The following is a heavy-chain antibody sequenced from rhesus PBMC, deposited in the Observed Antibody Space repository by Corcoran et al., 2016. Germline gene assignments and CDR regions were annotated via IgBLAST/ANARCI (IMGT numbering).Heavy chain of an antibody. Sequence: QAQLQESGPGLVKPSETLALNCAVTGGSISDDDYWSRTRQPPGKGPEGMGYIHGRGGGTNYNPSLKNRVTISIDTSKNQFSLKLSSVTAADTAVYYCARDPASYYYSGSNNRFDVWGAGVLVTVSS. CDR1: GGSISDDDY. CDR2: IHGRGGGT. CDR3: ARDPASYYYSGSNNRFDV. V-gene: IGHV4-106*01. J-gene: IGHJ5-1*01. D-gene: IGHD3-16*01.